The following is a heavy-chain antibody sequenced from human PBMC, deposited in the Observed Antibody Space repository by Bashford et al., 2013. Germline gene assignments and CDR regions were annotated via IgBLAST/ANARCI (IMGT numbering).Heavy chain of an antibody. J-gene: IGHJ3*02. CDR3: AKDRDDYGDPDAFNI. D-gene: IGHD4-17*01. CDR2: MNPKTGDT. Sequence: WVRQAPGQGPEWMGSMNPKTGDTNYAQKFQARVSMTRDASIGTAYMELSSLGSDDTAVYYCAKDRDDYGDPDAFNIWGQGTMVTVSS. V-gene: IGHV1-2*02.